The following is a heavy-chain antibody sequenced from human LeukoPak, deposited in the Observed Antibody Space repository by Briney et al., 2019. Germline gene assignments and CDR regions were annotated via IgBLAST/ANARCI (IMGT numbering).Heavy chain of an antibody. V-gene: IGHV1-2*02. J-gene: IGHJ4*02. CDR1: GYTSTGYY. CDR3: ARENGGSYGYYFDY. CDR2: INPNSGGT. Sequence: ASVKVSCKASGYTSTGYYMHWVRQAPGQGLEWMGWINPNSGGTNYAQKFQGRVTMTRDTSISTAYMELSRLRSDDTAVYYCARENGGSYGYYFDYWGQGTLVTVSS. D-gene: IGHD1-26*01.